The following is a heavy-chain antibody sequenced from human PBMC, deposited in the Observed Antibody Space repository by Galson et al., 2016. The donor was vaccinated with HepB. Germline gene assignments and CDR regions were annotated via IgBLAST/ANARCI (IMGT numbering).Heavy chain of an antibody. CDR3: TTLTGSKSEFDY. CDR1: GFSFSDHY. J-gene: IGHJ4*02. Sequence: SLRLSCAASGFSFSDHYMDWVRQAPGKGLEWVGRIRDKANSYTTEYAASVKGRFTISRDDSKTSLYLQMNSLNGEDTAVYYRTTLTGSKSEFDYWGQGTLVTVSS. CDR2: IRDKANSYTT. V-gene: IGHV3-72*01. D-gene: IGHD3-9*01.